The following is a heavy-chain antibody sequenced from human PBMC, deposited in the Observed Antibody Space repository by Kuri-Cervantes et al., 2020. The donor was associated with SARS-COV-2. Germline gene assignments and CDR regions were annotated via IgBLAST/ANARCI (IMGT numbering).Heavy chain of an antibody. J-gene: IGHJ4*02. Sequence: SVKVSCKASGGTFSSYAVTWVRQVPGQGFEWMGRIIPLFGTTIYAQKFRDRVTFTADKSTNIAYMELSSLRSEDTAVYYCARPYCTTTTCYDGTFDSWGQGTLVTVSS. V-gene: IGHV1-69*06. CDR1: GGTFSSYA. D-gene: IGHD2-2*01. CDR2: IIPLFGTT. CDR3: ARPYCTTTTCYDGTFDS.